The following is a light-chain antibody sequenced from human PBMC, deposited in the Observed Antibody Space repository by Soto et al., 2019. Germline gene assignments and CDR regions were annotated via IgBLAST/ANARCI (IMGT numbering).Light chain of an antibody. J-gene: IGLJ3*02. V-gene: IGLV2-23*02. CDR2: DVI. CDR3: GSFGGSPWV. Sequence: QSALTQPASVSGSPGQSITISCTGTSSDYGSYNLVSWYQQHPGKVPKLMIYDVIKRRSGVSNRFSGSKSGNTASLAISGLQAEDRAEYSCGSFGGSPWVVRRGTKLTVL. CDR1: SSDYGSYNL.